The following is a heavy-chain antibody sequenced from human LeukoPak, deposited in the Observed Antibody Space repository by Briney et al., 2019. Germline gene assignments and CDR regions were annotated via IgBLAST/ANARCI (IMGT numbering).Heavy chain of an antibody. J-gene: IGHJ5*02. CDR1: GYSISSGYY. CDR2: VYHDGRT. Sequence: SEPLSLTCTVSGYSISSGYYWAWLRQSPGKGLEWSGNVYHDGRTYYNPSLKSRVTISVDTSTNQFSLKLSSVTATDVALYDCARGYRSSWYYNWFDPWGQGTLVTVSS. V-gene: IGHV4-38-2*02. D-gene: IGHD6-13*01. CDR3: ARGYRSSWYYNWFDP.